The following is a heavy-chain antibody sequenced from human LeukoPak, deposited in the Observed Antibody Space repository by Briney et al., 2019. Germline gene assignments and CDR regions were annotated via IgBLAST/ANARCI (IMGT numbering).Heavy chain of an antibody. J-gene: IGHJ4*02. CDR3: TTVVRGVITYFDY. CDR1: GFTFSNAW. D-gene: IGHD3-10*01. Sequence: GGSLRLSCAVSGFTFSNAWMSWVRQAPGKGLEWVGRIKRKTDGATTDYAAPVKGRFTISRDDSKNTLYLQMNSLKTDDTAVYYCTTVVRGVITYFDYWGQGTLVTVSS. V-gene: IGHV3-15*01. CDR2: IKRKTDGATT.